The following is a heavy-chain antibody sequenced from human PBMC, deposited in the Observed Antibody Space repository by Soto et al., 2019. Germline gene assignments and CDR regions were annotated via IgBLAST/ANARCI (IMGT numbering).Heavy chain of an antibody. V-gene: IGHV4-39*01. CDR1: GGSISSSIYY. CDR2: IYYSGST. D-gene: IGHD6-13*01. CDR3: ARRIAAAGIRY. Sequence: SETLSLTCTVSGGSISSSIYYWGWIRQPPGKGLEWIGSIYYSGSTYYNPSLKSRVTISVDTSKNQFSLKLSSVTAADTAVYYCARRIAAAGIRYWGQGTLVTVSS. J-gene: IGHJ4*02.